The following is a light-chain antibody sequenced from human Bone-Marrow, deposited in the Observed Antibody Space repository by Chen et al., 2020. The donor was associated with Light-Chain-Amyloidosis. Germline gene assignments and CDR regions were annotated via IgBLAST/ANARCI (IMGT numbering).Light chain of an antibody. J-gene: IGLJ2*01. V-gene: IGLV2-8*01. CDR2: DVS. CDR3: SSYAGSNFQI. CDR1: KSDIGNYNY. Sequence: QSALTQPPSASGSPGQSVTISCTGTKSDIGNYNYVSWYQQHPGKAPKLLIYDVSEGPSGVSDRVSGAESSNTASLTVSGLHAEDGAVYYCSSYAGSNFQIFGGGTKLTVL.